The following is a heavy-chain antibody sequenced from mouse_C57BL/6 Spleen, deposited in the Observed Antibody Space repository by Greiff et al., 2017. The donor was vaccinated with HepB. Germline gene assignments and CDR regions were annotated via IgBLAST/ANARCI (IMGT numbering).Heavy chain of an antibody. CDR3: AREDDYDSYYFDY. CDR2: ISYDGSN. V-gene: IGHV3-6*01. J-gene: IGHJ2*01. D-gene: IGHD2-4*01. CDR1: GYSITSGYY. Sequence: EVQRVESGPGLVKPSQSLSLTCSVTGYSITSGYYWNWIRQFPGNKLEWMGYISYDGSNNYNPSLKNRISITRDTSKNQFFLKLNSVTTEDTATYYCAREDDYDSYYFDYWGQGTTLTVSS.